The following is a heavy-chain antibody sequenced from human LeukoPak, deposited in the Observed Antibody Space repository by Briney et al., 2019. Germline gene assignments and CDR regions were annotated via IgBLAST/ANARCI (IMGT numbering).Heavy chain of an antibody. CDR2: ISSGGRTI. CDR3: AREYGSGSSRRRFDP. CDR1: GFTFSSYN. D-gene: IGHD3-10*01. J-gene: IGHJ5*02. Sequence: GGSLRLSCAASGFTFSSYNMNWVRQAPGKGLEWVSYISSGGRTIYYADSVKGRFTISRDNAENSLYLQMNSLRAEDTAVYYCAREYGSGSSRRRFDPWGQGTLVTVSS. V-gene: IGHV3-48*04.